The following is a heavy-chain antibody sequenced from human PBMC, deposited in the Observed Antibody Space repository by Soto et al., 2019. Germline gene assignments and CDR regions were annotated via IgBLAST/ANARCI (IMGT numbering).Heavy chain of an antibody. V-gene: IGHV1-46*01. D-gene: IGHD3-22*01. Sequence: VASVKVSCKASGYTFTSYYMHWVRQAPGQGLEWMGIINPSGGSTSYAQKFQGRVTMTRDTSTSTVYMELSSLRSEDTAVYYCARDAHKQHYDSSGHTRPGYYAMDVWG. CDR2: INPSGGST. CDR1: GYTFTSYY. CDR3: ARDAHKQHYDSSGHTRPGYYAMDV. J-gene: IGHJ6*02.